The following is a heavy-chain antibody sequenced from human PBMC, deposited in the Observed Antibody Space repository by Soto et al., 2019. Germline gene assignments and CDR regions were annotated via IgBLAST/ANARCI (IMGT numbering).Heavy chain of an antibody. J-gene: IGHJ4*02. CDR3: ARASKLGYCSSTSCYTRRTTVPTSDY. CDR1: GYTFTSYD. V-gene: IGHV1-8*01. D-gene: IGHD2-2*02. CDR2: MNPNSGTT. Sequence: QVQLVQSGAEVKKPGASVKVSCKASGYTFTSYDINWVRRATGQGLEWMGWMNPNSGTTGYAQKFQGRVTMTRNTYISTAYMELSSLRSEDTAVYYCARASKLGYCSSTSCYTRRTTVPTSDYWGQGTLVTVSS.